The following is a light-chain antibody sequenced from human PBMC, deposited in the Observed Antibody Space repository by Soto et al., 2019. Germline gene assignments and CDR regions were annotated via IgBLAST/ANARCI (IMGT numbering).Light chain of an antibody. CDR1: QSVSSSY. J-gene: IGKJ1*01. V-gene: IGKV3-20*01. Sequence: EIVMTQSPATLSLSPGERATLSCRASQSVSSSYLSWYQQKPGQAPRLLIYGASNRATGIPDRFSGSGSGTDFTLTITRLEPEDFAMYYCQRYDSLRTFGQGTKVEF. CDR3: QRYDSLRT. CDR2: GAS.